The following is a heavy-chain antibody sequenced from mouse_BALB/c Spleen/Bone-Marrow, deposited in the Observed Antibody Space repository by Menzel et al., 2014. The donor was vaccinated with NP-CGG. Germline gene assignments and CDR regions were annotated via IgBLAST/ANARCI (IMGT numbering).Heavy chain of an antibody. J-gene: IGHJ2*01. CDR2: ISSSGSYT. CDR3: ARDRGYFDY. V-gene: IGHV5-9-4*01. CDR1: GFTFSSYA. Sequence: EVQGVESGGGLVKPGGSLKLSCAASGFTFSSYAMSWVRQSPEKRLEWVAEISSSGSYTYYPDTVTGRFTISRDNAKNTLYLEMSSLRSEDTAMYYCARDRGYFDYWGQGTTLTVSS. D-gene: IGHD3-1*01.